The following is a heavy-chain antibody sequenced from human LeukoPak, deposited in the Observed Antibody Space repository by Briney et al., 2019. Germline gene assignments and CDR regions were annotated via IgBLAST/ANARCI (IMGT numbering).Heavy chain of an antibody. CDR1: GFTVSSNY. D-gene: IGHD5-18*01. J-gene: IGHJ4*02. CDR3: ARGEGYSYGFDY. V-gene: IGHV3-53*01. CDR2: IYSGGST. Sequence: GGSLRLSCAASGFTVSSNYVSWVRQAPGKGLEWVSVIYSGGSTYYADSVKGRFTISRDNSKNTLYLQMNSLRAEDTAVYYCARGEGYSYGFDYWGQGTLVTVSS.